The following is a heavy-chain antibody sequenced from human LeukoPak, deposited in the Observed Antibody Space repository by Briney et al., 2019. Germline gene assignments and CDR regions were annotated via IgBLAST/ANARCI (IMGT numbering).Heavy chain of an antibody. V-gene: IGHV4-59*08. Sequence: TSETLSLTCIVSGGSISSYSWNWLRQSPGKGLEWVGYISHSGTTSYNSSLKSRVTISVDTSKNQLSLKLTSVTAADTAGYYCARWDDSAWGFGNWGPGTLVTVSS. J-gene: IGHJ4*02. CDR1: GGSISSYS. CDR2: ISHSGTT. D-gene: IGHD6-19*01. CDR3: ARWDDSAWGFGN.